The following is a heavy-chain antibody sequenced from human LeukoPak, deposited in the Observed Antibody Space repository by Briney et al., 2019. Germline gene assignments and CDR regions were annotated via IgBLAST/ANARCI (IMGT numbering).Heavy chain of an antibody. CDR1: GGSIKSSTYY. Sequence: SETLSLTCSVSGGSIKSSTYYWVWIRQAPGKGLEWIGNIYYSGSIYYNPSLNSRVTISVDTSKNQFSLKLSSVTAADTAIYYCARDVRGCGGDFDDCEYYYNGMDIWGQGTTVTVSS. V-gene: IGHV4-39*07. J-gene: IGHJ6*02. D-gene: IGHD2-21*02. CDR3: ARDVRGCGGDFDDCEYYYNGMDI. CDR2: IYYSGSI.